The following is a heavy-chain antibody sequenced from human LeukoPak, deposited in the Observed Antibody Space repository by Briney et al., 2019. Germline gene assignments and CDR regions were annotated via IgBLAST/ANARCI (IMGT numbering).Heavy chain of an antibody. CDR3: ARGGSYSDY. D-gene: IGHD1-26*01. V-gene: IGHV4-59*04. CDR2: IYYNGKT. CDR1: GGSISSYY. Sequence: SETLSLTCTVSGGSISSYYWSWIRQPPGKGLEWIGYIYYNGKTYYNPSLKSRLAMSVDTSKNQFSVKLSSVTAADTAVYYCARGGSYSDYWGQGTLVTVSS. J-gene: IGHJ4*02.